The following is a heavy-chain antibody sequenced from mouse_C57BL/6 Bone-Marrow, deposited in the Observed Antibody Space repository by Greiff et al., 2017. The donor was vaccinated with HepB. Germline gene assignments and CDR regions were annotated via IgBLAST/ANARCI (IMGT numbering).Heavy chain of an antibody. J-gene: IGHJ1*03. CDR2: IWSGGST. CDR3: ARRGYGSSYPWYFDV. D-gene: IGHD1-1*01. V-gene: IGHV2-2*01. Sequence: VKVVESGPGLVQPSQSLSITCTVSGFSLTSYGIHWVRQSPGKGLEWLGVIWSGGSTDYNAAFISRLSISKDNSKSQVFFKMNSLQADDTAIYYCARRGYGSSYPWYFDVWGTGTTVTVSS. CDR1: GFSLTSYG.